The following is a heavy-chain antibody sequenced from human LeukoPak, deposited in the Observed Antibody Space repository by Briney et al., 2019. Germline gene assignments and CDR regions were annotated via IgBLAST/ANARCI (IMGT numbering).Heavy chain of an antibody. Sequence: GASVKVSCKASGYTFTSYGISWVRQAPGQGLEWMGGFDPEDGETIYAQKFQGRVTMTEDTSTDTAYMELSSLRSEDTAVYYCATDSWNSRYYYYYMDVWGKGTTVTVSS. CDR3: ATDSWNSRYYYYYMDV. CDR2: FDPEDGET. J-gene: IGHJ6*03. CDR1: GYTFTSYG. D-gene: IGHD1-7*01. V-gene: IGHV1-24*01.